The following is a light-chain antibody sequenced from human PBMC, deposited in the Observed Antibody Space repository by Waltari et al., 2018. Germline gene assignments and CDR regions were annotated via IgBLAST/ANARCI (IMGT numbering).Light chain of an antibody. V-gene: IGKV1D-8*01. CDR1: QGISSH. CDR2: DTS. CDR3: QQYYNFPHT. Sequence: VIWVTQSPSLLSASPGDRVTISCRVSQGISSHLAWYQQKPGKAPDLLIYDTSTLQSGVPSRFSGSGSGTDFTLTISSLQSKDFATYCCQQYYNFPHTFGQGTKLEI. J-gene: IGKJ2*01.